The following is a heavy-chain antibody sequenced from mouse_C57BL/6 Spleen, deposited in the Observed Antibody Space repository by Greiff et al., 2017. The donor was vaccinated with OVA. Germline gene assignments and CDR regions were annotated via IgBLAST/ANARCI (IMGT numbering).Heavy chain of an antibody. CDR3: ARPYYDYEAFAY. CDR2: IYPRDGST. Sequence: QVQLQQSDAELVKPGASVKISCKVSGYTFTDHTIHWMKQRPEQGLEWIGYIYPRDGSTKYTEKFKGTATLTADKSSSTAYMQLNSLTSEDSAAYFCARPYYDYEAFAYWGQGTLVTVSA. J-gene: IGHJ3*01. CDR1: GYTFTDHT. D-gene: IGHD2-4*01. V-gene: IGHV1-78*01.